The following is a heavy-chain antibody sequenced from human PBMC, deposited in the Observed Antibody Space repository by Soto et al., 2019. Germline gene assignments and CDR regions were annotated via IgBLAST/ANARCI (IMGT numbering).Heavy chain of an antibody. CDR3: ARSSHKESWFDP. D-gene: IGHD6-13*01. CDR1: NGSISNFY. J-gene: IGHJ5*02. V-gene: IGHV4-4*07. Sequence: PSETLSLTCTVSNGSISNFYLNWIRQSAGKGLEWIGRIHGSGSATYNPSLRSRVTMSVDTSKNQFSLKVNSVTGADTAVYYCARSSHKESWFDPWGQGTLVTVSS. CDR2: IHGSGSA.